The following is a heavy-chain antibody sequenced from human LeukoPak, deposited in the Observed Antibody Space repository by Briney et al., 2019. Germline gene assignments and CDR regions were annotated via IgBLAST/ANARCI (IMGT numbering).Heavy chain of an antibody. CDR3: ARGRVIVGATNRFDY. CDR2: ISAYNGNT. V-gene: IGHV1-18*01. D-gene: IGHD1-26*01. J-gene: IGHJ4*02. CDR1: GYTFTSYG. Sequence: ASGKVSCKASGYTFTSYGISWGRQAPGQGLEWMGWISAYNGNTNYAQKPQGRVTMTTDTSPSTAYMELRSLRSDDTAVYYCARGRVIVGATNRFDYWGQGTLVTVSS.